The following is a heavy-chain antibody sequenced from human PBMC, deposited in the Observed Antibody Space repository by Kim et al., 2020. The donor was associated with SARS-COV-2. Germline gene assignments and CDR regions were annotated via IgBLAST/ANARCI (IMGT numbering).Heavy chain of an antibody. CDR1: GFTFSSYW. D-gene: IGHD5-12*01. V-gene: IGHV3-7*01. J-gene: IGHJ4*02. CDR2: IKQDGSEK. CDR3: ARGGWSGFDWGHF. Sequence: GGSLRLSCEASGFTFSSYWMSWVRQAPGKGLEWVANIKQDGSEKYYMDSVKGRFTISRDNAKNSLYLQMNSLRAEDTAVYFCARGGWSGFDWGHFWGQGTVVVVSS.